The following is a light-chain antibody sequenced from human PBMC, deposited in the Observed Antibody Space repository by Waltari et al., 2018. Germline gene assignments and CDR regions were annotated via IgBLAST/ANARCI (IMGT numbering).Light chain of an antibody. CDR1: SSDVGAYNY. CDR3: SSYISSSTLEL. J-gene: IGLJ2*01. V-gene: IGLV2-14*03. CDR2: DGS. Sequence: QSALTQPASVSGSPGQSITISCTGTSSDVGAYNYVSWYQQHPGKAPKLIIFDGSNRPSGGSNRFSGSKSSNTASLTISGLQAEDEADYYCSSYISSSTLELFGGGTSLTVL.